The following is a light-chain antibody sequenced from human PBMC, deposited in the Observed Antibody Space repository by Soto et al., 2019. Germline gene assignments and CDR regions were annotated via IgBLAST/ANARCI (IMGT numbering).Light chain of an antibody. CDR1: SGDVGGSNS. CDR2: DVN. J-gene: IGLJ3*02. Sequence: QSVLTQPASVSGSPGQSITISCTGTSGDVGGSNSVSWYQHHPGKAPKLMIYDVNNRPSGVSNRFSGSKSGNTASLTISGLQPDDEADYYCSSYTSGSTLVFGGGTKVTVL. V-gene: IGLV2-14*01. CDR3: SSYTSGSTLV.